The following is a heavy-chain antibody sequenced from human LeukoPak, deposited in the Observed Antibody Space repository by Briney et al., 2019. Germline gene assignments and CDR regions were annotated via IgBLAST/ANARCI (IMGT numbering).Heavy chain of an antibody. V-gene: IGHV3-48*03. D-gene: IGHD3-10*01. CDR1: GFTICSFE. CDR2: ISGGESDT. J-gene: IGHJ6*04. Sequence: GGSLRFSCSGYGFTICSFELKRLGPAPGKGLEGVSYISGGESDTSSADSVKGRFTIFRQDAKNSVYLQMKSLRVEDTAAYYWARANREPDGSGSHSLWVMVVWGKGTTVAVPS. CDR3: ARANREPDGSGSHSLWVMVV.